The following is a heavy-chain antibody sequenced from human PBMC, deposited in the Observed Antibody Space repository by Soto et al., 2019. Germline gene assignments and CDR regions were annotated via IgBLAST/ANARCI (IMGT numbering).Heavy chain of an antibody. CDR2: IRSKAYGGTT. V-gene: IGHV3-49*03. Sequence: GGSLRLSCTASGFTFGDYAMSWFRQAPGKGLEWVGFIRSKAYGGTTEYAASVKGRFTISRDDSKSIAYLQMNSLKTEDTAVYYCTRWGPHYSSSWYDAFDIWGQGTMVTVSS. CDR1: GFTFGDYA. D-gene: IGHD6-13*01. J-gene: IGHJ3*02. CDR3: TRWGPHYSSSWYDAFDI.